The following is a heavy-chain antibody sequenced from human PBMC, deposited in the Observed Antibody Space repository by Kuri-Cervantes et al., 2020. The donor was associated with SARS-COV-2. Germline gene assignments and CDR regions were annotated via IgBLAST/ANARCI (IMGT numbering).Heavy chain of an antibody. CDR1: GGSFSGYY. J-gene: IGHJ4*02. D-gene: IGHD4-17*01. CDR2: INHSGST. CDR3: ARHGRLRWVGDYVIDY. Sequence: ESLKISCAVYGGSFSGYYWSWIRQPPGKGLEWIGEINHSGSTNYNPSLKSQVTISVDTSKNQFSLKLSSVTAADTAVYYCARHGRLRWVGDYVIDYWGQGTLVTVSS. V-gene: IGHV4-34*01.